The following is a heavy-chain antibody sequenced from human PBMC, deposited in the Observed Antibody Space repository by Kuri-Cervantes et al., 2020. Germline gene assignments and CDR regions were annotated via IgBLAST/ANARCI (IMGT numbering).Heavy chain of an antibody. D-gene: IGHD4-17*01. CDR1: GFTFSDYY. CDR2: ISSSGSTI. J-gene: IGHJ5*02. V-gene: IGHV3-11*04. CDR3: AREYRDYGPAWFDP. Sequence: LSLTCAASGFTFSDYYMSWIRQAPGKGLEWVSYISSSGSTIYYADSVKGRFTISRDNSKNTLYLQMNSLRAEDTAVYYCAREYRDYGPAWFDPWGQGTLVTVSS.